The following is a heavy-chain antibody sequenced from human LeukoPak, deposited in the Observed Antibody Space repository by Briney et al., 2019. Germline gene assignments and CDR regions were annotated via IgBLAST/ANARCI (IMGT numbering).Heavy chain of an antibody. Sequence: GASVKVSCKASGYTFTSYGISWVRRAPGLGLEWMGWISGYNGNTKYAQKLQGRVTMTTDTSTSTAYMELRALRSDDTAVYFCARDLDVDTAMVPGYMDVWGKGTTVTVSS. CDR2: ISGYNGNT. CDR1: GYTFTSYG. V-gene: IGHV1-18*01. J-gene: IGHJ6*03. CDR3: ARDLDVDTAMVPGYMDV. D-gene: IGHD5-18*01.